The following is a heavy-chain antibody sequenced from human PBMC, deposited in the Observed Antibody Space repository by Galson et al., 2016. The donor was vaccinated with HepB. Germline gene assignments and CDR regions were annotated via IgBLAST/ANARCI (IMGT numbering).Heavy chain of an antibody. V-gene: IGHV1-58*01. CDR1: GFSSSAHA. J-gene: IGHJ5*02. Sequence: SVKVSCKASGFSSSAHAVHWVRQARGQPLEWMGWTVVGSGGTEYAQEFQGRVTITTDMSTSTVYMDLSSLRIEDTAVYYCAAERFSGNCCWFDPWGQATLVTVSS. CDR2: TVVGSGGT. CDR3: AAERFSGNCCWFDP. D-gene: IGHD2-15*01.